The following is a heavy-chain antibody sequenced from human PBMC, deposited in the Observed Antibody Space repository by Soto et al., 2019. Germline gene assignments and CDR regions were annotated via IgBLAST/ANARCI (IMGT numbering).Heavy chain of an antibody. Sequence: ASVKVSCKVSGYTLTELSMHWVRQAPGKGLEWMGGFDPEDGETIYAQKFQGRVTMTQDTSTDTAYMELSSLRSEDTAVYYCATGYGALVVITSRAFDIWGQGTMVTVSS. CDR1: GYTLTELS. CDR2: FDPEDGET. D-gene: IGHD3-22*01. CDR3: ATGYGALVVITSRAFDI. V-gene: IGHV1-24*01. J-gene: IGHJ3*02.